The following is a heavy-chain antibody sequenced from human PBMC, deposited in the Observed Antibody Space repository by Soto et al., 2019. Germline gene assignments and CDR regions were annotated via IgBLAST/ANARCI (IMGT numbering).Heavy chain of an antibody. CDR2: ISSSGNYI. Sequence: GGSLRLSCAASGFTFSSYGMNWVRQAPGKGLEWVSSISSSGNYIYYADSVKGRFTISRDNAKNSLYLQMNSLRAEDTAVYYCANLPWAQQLVRGYWGQGTLVTVSS. D-gene: IGHD6-13*01. CDR1: GFTFSSYG. CDR3: ANLPWAQQLVRGY. V-gene: IGHV3-21*01. J-gene: IGHJ4*02.